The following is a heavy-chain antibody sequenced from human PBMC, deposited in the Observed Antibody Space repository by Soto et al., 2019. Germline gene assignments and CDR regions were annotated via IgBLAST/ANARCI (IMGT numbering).Heavy chain of an antibody. J-gene: IGHJ3*02. CDR1: GGSVSSGAYY. CDR2: IYYSGST. D-gene: IGHD5-12*01. Sequence: SETLSLTCTVSGGSVSSGAYYWTWIRQRPGKGLEWIGYIYYSGSTYYSPSLKSRLSISLDTSKNQFSLRLSSVTAADTAMHYCARARLRAVYAFDIWGQGTMVTVSS. CDR3: ARARLRAVYAFDI. V-gene: IGHV4-31*03.